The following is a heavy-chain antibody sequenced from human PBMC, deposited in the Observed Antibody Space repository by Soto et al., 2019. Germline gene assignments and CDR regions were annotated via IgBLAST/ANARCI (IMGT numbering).Heavy chain of an antibody. Sequence: QVQLVESGGGVVQPGRSLRLSCAASGFTFSSYGMHWVRQAPGKGLEWVAVISYDGSNKYYADSVKGRCTISRDNSKNTLYLQMNSLRAEDTAVYYCAYCSGGSCYSGGYFDYWGQGTLVTVSS. V-gene: IGHV3-30*03. J-gene: IGHJ4*02. CDR3: AYCSGGSCYSGGYFDY. CDR1: GFTFSSYG. CDR2: ISYDGSNK. D-gene: IGHD2-15*01.